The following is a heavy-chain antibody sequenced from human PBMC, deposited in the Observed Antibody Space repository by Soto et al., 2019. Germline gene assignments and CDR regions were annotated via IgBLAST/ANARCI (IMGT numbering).Heavy chain of an antibody. CDR3: ARQLWVTAMAY. CDR1: GFTFSSYA. J-gene: IGHJ4*02. Sequence: QVQLVESGGGVVQPGRSLRLSCAASGFTFSSYAMHWVRQAPGKGLEWVAVISYDGSNKYYADSVKGRFTISRDNSKNTLYLQMNSLRAEDTAVYYCARQLWVTAMAYWGQGTLVTVSS. V-gene: IGHV3-30-3*01. D-gene: IGHD2-21*02. CDR2: ISYDGSNK.